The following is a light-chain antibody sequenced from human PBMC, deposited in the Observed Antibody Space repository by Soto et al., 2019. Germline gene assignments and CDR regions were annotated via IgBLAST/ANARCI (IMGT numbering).Light chain of an antibody. CDR1: SSDVGGYNY. CDR2: EVS. CDR3: SSYAGSNNLV. Sequence: QSFLTQPPSASGSPGQSVTIACTGTSSDVGGYNYVSWYQQHPGKAPKLMIYEVSKRPSGVPDRFSGSKSGNTASLTVSGLQAEDEADYYCSSYAGSNNLVFGTGTKVTVL. J-gene: IGLJ1*01. V-gene: IGLV2-8*01.